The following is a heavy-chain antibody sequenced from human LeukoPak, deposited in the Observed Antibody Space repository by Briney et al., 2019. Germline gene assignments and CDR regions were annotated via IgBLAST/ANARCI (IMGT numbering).Heavy chain of an antibody. CDR1: GYTLTELS. J-gene: IGHJ4*02. Sequence: ASVKVSCKVSGYTLTELSMHWVRQAPGKGLEWMGGFDPEDGETIYAQKCQGRVTMTEDTSTDTAYMELSSLRSEDTAVYYCATVYNWNDIADYWGQGTLVTVSS. D-gene: IGHD1-1*01. CDR3: ATVYNWNDIADY. CDR2: FDPEDGET. V-gene: IGHV1-24*01.